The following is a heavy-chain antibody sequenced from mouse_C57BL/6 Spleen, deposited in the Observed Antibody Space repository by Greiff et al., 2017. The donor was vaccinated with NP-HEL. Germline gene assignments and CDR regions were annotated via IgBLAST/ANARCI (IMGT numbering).Heavy chain of an antibody. D-gene: IGHD4-1*01. CDR2: ISYDGSN. V-gene: IGHV3-6*01. J-gene: IGHJ2*01. Sequence: VQLKESGPGLVKPSQSLSLTCSVTGYSITSGYYWNWIRQFPGNKLEWMGYISYDGSNNYNPSLKNRISLTRDTSKNQFFLKLNSVTTEDTATYYCARNWEYFDYWGQGTTLTVSS. CDR1: GYSITSGYY. CDR3: ARNWEYFDY.